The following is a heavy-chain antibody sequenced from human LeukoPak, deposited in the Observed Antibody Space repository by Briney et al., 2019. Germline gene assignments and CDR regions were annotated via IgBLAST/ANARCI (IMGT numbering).Heavy chain of an antibody. CDR3: ARGGKYHLLWASFDY. D-gene: IGHD2-2*01. V-gene: IGHV1-18*01. Sequence: AGSVKVSCKASGYTFTSYGISWVRQAPGQGLEWMGWISAYNGSTNYAQKLQGRVTITTDTSTSTAYMELRSLRSEDTAVYYCARGGKYHLLWASFDYWGQGSLVTVSS. CDR2: ISAYNGST. CDR1: GYTFTSYG. J-gene: IGHJ4*02.